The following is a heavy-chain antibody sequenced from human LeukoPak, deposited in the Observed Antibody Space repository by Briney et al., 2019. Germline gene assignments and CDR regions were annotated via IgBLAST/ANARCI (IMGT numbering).Heavy chain of an antibody. CDR1: GFTFSSYG. D-gene: IGHD3-9*01. CDR2: INSGGST. CDR3: ARGDFDWLLFFDY. Sequence: PGRSLRLSCASSGFTFSSYGMHWVRQAPGKGLEWVSVINSGGSTYYADSVKGRFTISRDNSKNTLYLQMNSLRAEDTAVYYCARGDFDWLLFFDYWGQGTLVTVSS. J-gene: IGHJ4*02. V-gene: IGHV3-66*01.